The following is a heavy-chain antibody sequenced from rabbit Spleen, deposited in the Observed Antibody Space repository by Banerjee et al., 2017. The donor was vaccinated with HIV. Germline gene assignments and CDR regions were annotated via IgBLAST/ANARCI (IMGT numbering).Heavy chain of an antibody. Sequence: QSLEESGGDLVKPGASLTLTCTASGFTISSSYYMCWVRQAPGKGLECIACIYADFSGSTYYASWAKGRFTISKTSSTTVTLQMTSLTAADTASYFCARGSATMTMVITGFYFNLWGPGTLVTVS. V-gene: IGHV1S40*01. J-gene: IGHJ4*01. CDR2: IYADFSGST. CDR3: ARGSATMTMVITGFYFNL. D-gene: IGHD2-1*01. CDR1: GFTISSSYY.